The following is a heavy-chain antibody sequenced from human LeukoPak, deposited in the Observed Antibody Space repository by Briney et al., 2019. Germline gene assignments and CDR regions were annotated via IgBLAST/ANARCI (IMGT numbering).Heavy chain of an antibody. CDR1: GYTFTGYY. CDR2: INPNSGGT. J-gene: IGHJ5*02. Sequence: ASVKVSYKASGYTFTGYYMHWVRQAPGQGLEWMGRINPNSGGTNYAQKFQGRVTMTRDTSISTAYMELSRLRSDDTAVYYCARNLGKYYYDSSGIVGWFDPWGQGTLVTVSS. V-gene: IGHV1-2*06. D-gene: IGHD3-22*01. CDR3: ARNLGKYYYDSSGIVGWFDP.